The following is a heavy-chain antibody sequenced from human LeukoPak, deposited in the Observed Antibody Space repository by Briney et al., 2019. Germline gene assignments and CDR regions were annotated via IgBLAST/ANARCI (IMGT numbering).Heavy chain of an antibody. CDR1: GFIFS. J-gene: IGHJ4*02. CDR3: ARDSPRLSY. V-gene: IGHV3-48*01. CDR2: INSGSTTI. Sequence: PGGSLRLSCEASGFIFSLNWVRQAPGKGLEWISKINSGSTTIYYKDSVRGRFTISRDNAKNSLSLQMNNLRVEDTAVYYCARDSPRLSYWGQGTLVTVSS.